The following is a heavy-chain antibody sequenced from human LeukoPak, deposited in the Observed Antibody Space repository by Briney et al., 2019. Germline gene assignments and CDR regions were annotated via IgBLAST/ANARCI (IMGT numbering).Heavy chain of an antibody. Sequence: GGSLRLSCAASGFTVITNDMTWVRQAPGKGLEWVSVLYSDGNTKYAGSVQGRFTISRDNSKNTLYLEMNSLSPDDTAVYYCARGVEPLAANTLAYWGQGTLVTISS. J-gene: IGHJ4*02. D-gene: IGHD1-14*01. CDR3: ARGVEPLAANTLAY. CDR2: LYSDGNT. V-gene: IGHV3-53*01. CDR1: GFTVITND.